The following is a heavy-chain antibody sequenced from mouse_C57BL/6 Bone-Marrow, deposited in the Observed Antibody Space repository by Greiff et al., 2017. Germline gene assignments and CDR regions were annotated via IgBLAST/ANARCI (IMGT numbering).Heavy chain of an antibody. V-gene: IGHV5-4*01. D-gene: IGHD2-2*01. J-gene: IGHJ1*03. Sequence: DVKLVESGGGLVKPGGSLKLSCAASGFTFSSYAMSWVRQTPEKRLEWVATISDGGSYTYYPDNVKGRFTISRDNAKNNLYLQMSHLKSEDTAMYYCERDNYGYDGGYWYFDVWGTGTTVTVSS. CDR1: GFTFSSYA. CDR3: ERDNYGYDGGYWYFDV. CDR2: ISDGGSYT.